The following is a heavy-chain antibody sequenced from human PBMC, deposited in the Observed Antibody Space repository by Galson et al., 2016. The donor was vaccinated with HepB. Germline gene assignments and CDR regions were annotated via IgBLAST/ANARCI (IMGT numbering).Heavy chain of an antibody. J-gene: IGHJ4*02. D-gene: IGHD3-9*01. CDR2: IYYTGST. CDR3: AAFFDYLLYPSDS. Sequence: EPLSLTCTVSNGSISSNNFSWGWIRQPPGKGLEWVGTIYYTGSTYYNPSLKPRVTISADSSKNQFSLKLYSVTAADTAVYYCAAFFDYLLYPSDSWGQGTLVTVSS. V-gene: IGHV4-39*01. CDR1: NGSISSNNFS.